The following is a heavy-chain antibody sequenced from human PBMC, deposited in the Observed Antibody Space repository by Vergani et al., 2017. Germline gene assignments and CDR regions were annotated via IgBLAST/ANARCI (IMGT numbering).Heavy chain of an antibody. CDR3: ARRHRWDRYFDY. D-gene: IGHD3-16*02. Sequence: QVQLPQWGAGLLKPSETLSLTCAVYGGSFSGYYWSWIRQPPGKGLEWIGEINHSGSTNYNPSLKSRVTISVDTSKNQFSLKLSSVTAADTAVYYCARRHRWDRYFDYWGQGTLVTVSS. V-gene: IGHV4-34*01. CDR2: INHSGST. J-gene: IGHJ4*02. CDR1: GGSFSGYY.